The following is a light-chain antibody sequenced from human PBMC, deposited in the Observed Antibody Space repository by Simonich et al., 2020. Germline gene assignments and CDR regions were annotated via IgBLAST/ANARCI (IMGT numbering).Light chain of an antibody. CDR3: CSYAGSSTV. J-gene: IGLJ2*01. CDR2: EGS. V-gene: IGLV2-23*01. Sequence: QSALTQPASVAGSPGQSITISCTGTSSDVGSYNLVSWYQQHPVKAPKLMIYEGSKLPSGVSNRFSGSKSGNTASLTISGLQAEDEADYYCCSYAGSSTVFGGGTKLTVL. CDR1: SSDVGSYNL.